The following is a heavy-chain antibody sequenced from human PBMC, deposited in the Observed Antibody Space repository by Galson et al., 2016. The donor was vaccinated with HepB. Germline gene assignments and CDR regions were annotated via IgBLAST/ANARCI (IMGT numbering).Heavy chain of an antibody. J-gene: IGHJ4*02. D-gene: IGHD6-13*01. V-gene: IGHV1-24*01. CDR3: ATGASAALGDFDN. CDR1: GYRLDELS. CDR2: FDPEDGEI. Sequence: SVKVSCKVSGYRLDELSIHWVRQSPEKGLEWMGGFDPEDGEIIYPQKFQDRVTMTEDTSTDTAYMELSSLTSQDTAVYYCATGASAALGDFDNWGQGTLVTVTS.